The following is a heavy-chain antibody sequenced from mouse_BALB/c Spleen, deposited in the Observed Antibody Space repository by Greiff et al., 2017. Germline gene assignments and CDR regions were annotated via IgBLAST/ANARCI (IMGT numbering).Heavy chain of an antibody. CDR3: ARALRYFDY. V-gene: IGHV14-1*02. CDR1: GFNIKDYY. D-gene: IGHD1-1*01. Sequence: VQLKQSGAELVRPGALVKLSCKASGFNIKDYYMHWVKQRPEQGLEWIGWIDPENGNTIYDPKFQGKASITADTSSNTAYLQLSSLTSEDTAVYYCARALRYFDYWGQGTTLTVSS. CDR2: IDPENGNT. J-gene: IGHJ2*01.